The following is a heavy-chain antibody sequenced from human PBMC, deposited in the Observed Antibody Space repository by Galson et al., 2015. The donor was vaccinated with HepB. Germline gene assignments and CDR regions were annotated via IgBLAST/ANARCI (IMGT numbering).Heavy chain of an antibody. Sequence: SLRLSCAASGFTFSSYDMHWVRQATGKGLEWVSAIGTAGDTYYPGSVKGRFTISRENAKNSLYLQMNSLRAGDTAGYYCARGLPSSLSDYGGNAFDYWGQGTLVTVSS. CDR2: IGTAGDT. V-gene: IGHV3-13*04. D-gene: IGHD4-23*01. CDR1: GFTFSSYD. J-gene: IGHJ4*02. CDR3: ARGLPSSLSDYGGNAFDY.